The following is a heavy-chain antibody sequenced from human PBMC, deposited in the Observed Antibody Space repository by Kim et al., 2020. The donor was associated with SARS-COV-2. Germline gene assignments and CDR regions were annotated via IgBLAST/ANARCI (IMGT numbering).Heavy chain of an antibody. J-gene: IGHJ1*01. CDR1: GFTFSAYA. Sequence: GGSLRLSCAASGFTFSAYAMSWVRQAPGKGLEWVSGLSGSDDSTYYADSVKGRFIISRDNSKNTLHLQMNSRRAEDTAVYYCAKHFGSSGSEFQHWGQGTLVTVSS. CDR2: LSGSDDST. D-gene: IGHD3-22*01. CDR3: AKHFGSSGSEFQH. V-gene: IGHV3-23*01.